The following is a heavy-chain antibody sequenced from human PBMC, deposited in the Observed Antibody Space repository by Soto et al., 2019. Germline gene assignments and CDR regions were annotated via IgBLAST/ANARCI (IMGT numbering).Heavy chain of an antibody. CDR2: IYYSGST. CDR3: AREWDYGDYGGWFDP. V-gene: IGHV4-59*01. D-gene: IGHD4-17*01. Sequence: SETLSLTCTVSGGSISSYYWSWIRQPPGKGLEWIGYIYYSGSTSYNPSLKSRVTISVDTSKNQFSLKLSSVTAADTAVYYCAREWDYGDYGGWFDPSGQGTLVTVSS. J-gene: IGHJ5*02. CDR1: GGSISSYY.